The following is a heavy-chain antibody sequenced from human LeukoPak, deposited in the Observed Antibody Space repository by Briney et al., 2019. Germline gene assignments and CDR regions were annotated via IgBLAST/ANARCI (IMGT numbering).Heavy chain of an antibody. J-gene: IGHJ6*02. D-gene: IGHD4-17*01. CDR2: ISSGGHNI. V-gene: IGHV3-21*01. CDR1: GFTVSSNY. Sequence: GGSLRLSCAASGFTVSSNYMSWVRQAPGEGLEWVSSISSGGHNIYYADLVKGRFTISRDNAKNSLYLQMNSLRVEDTAVYYCARHGDGFYYGMDVWGQGTTVTVSS. CDR3: ARHGDGFYYGMDV.